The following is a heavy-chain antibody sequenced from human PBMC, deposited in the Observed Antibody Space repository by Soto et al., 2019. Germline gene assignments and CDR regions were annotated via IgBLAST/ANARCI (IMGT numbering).Heavy chain of an antibody. Sequence: QVQLVQSGAEVKKPGASVKVSCKASGSTFTSYDINWVRQATGQGLAWMGWKNPNSGNTGYAQKFQGRVTMTRNTSRSTAYMELSSLRSEDTAVYYCARGSGGWYGVHDGMDVWGQGTTVTGSS. J-gene: IGHJ6*02. V-gene: IGHV1-8*01. CDR3: ARGSGGWYGVHDGMDV. CDR1: GSTFTSYD. CDR2: KNPNSGNT. D-gene: IGHD6-19*01.